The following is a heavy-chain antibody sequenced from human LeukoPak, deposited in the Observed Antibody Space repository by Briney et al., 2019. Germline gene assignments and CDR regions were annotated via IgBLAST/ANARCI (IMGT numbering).Heavy chain of an antibody. CDR2: ISSSSSYI. CDR1: GFTFSSYS. CDR3: ARERKQLWLKGSDY. V-gene: IGHV3-21*01. D-gene: IGHD5-18*01. Sequence: PGGSLRLSCAASGFTFSSYSMNWVRQAPGKGLEWVSSISSSSSYIYYADSVKGRFTISRDNAKNSLYLQMNSLRAEDTAVYYCARERKQLWLKGSDYWGQGALVTVSS. J-gene: IGHJ4*02.